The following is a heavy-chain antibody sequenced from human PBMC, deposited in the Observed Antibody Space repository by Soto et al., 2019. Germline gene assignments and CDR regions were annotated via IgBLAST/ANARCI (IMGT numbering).Heavy chain of an antibody. CDR2: FDPEDGET. D-gene: IGHD3-16*01. V-gene: IGHV1-24*01. CDR3: ARGAGGGGDWFDP. Sequence: ASVKVSCKVSGYTLTELSMHWVRQAPGKGLEWMGGFDPEDGETIYAQKFQGRVTMTRDTSINTAYMELSSLRSEDTAVYYCARGAGGGGDWFDPWGQGTLVTVSS. J-gene: IGHJ5*02. CDR1: GYTLTELS.